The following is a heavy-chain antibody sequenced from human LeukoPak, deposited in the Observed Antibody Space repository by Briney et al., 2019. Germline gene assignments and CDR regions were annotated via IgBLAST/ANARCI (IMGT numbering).Heavy chain of an antibody. V-gene: IGHV4-39*07. Sequence: SETLSLTCTVSGGSISSSSYYWGWIRQPPGKGLEWIGSIYYSGSTYYNPSLESRVTISVDTSKNQFSLKLSSVTAADTAVYYCARVRELMGVDAFDIWGQGTMVTVSS. CDR2: IYYSGST. D-gene: IGHD1-26*01. CDR3: ARVRELMGVDAFDI. J-gene: IGHJ3*02. CDR1: GGSISSSSYY.